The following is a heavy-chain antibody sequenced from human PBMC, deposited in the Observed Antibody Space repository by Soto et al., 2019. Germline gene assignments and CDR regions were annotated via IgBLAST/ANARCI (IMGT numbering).Heavy chain of an antibody. D-gene: IGHD1-26*01. V-gene: IGHV4-59*08. J-gene: IGHJ4*02. Sequence: PSETLSLTCSVSGGSISSYYWSWIRQPPGKGLEWIGYIYYSGSTNYNPSLKSRVTISLDTSKNQFSLKLSSVTAADTAVYYCARRLAGSYGQIDYWGQGTLVTVS. CDR2: IYYSGST. CDR3: ARRLAGSYGQIDY. CDR1: GGSISSYY.